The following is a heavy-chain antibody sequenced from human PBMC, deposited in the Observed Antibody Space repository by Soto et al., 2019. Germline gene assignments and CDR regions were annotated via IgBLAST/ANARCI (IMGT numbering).Heavy chain of an antibody. V-gene: IGHV3-7*03. CDR3: AILNPTYYYDSSGYAWFDP. Sequence: LRLSCAASGFTFSSYWMSWVRQAPGKGLEWGADIKQDGSEKYYVDSVKGRFTISRDNAKNSLYLQMNSLRAEDTAVYYCAILNPTYYYDSSGYAWFDPWGQGTLVTVSS. CDR1: GFTFSSYW. J-gene: IGHJ5*02. D-gene: IGHD3-22*01. CDR2: IKQDGSEK.